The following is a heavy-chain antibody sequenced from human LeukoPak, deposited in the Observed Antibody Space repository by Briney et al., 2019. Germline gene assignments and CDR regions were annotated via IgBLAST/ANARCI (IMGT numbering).Heavy chain of an antibody. V-gene: IGHV3-30-3*01. J-gene: IGHJ4*02. D-gene: IGHD3-22*01. CDR1: GFTFSNLW. CDR3: ARVPGYDSSGYFDY. CDR2: ISYDGSNK. Sequence: PGGSLRLSCVASGFTFSNLWMSWVRQAPGKGLEWVAVISYDGSNKYYADSVKGRFTISRDNSKNTLYLQMNSLRAEDTAVYYCARVPGYDSSGYFDYWGQGTLVTVSS.